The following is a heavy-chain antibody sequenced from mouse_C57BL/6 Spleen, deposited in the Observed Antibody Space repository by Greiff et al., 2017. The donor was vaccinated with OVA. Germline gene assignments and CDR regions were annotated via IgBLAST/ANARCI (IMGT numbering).Heavy chain of an antibody. CDR2: ISSGSSTI. J-gene: IGHJ1*03. CDR1: GFTFSDYG. D-gene: IGHD1-1*01. V-gene: IGHV5-17*01. CDR3: AKDYDGSSYWYFDV. Sequence: EVHLVESGGGLVKPGGSLKLSCAASGFTFSDYGMHWVRQAPEKGLEWVAYISSGSSTIYYADTVKGRFTISRDNTKNTLFLQMTSLRSEDTAMYYCAKDYDGSSYWYFDVWGTGTTVTVSS.